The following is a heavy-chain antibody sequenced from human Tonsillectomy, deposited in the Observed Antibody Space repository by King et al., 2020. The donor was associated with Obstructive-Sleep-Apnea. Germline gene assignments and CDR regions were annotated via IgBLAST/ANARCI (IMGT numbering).Heavy chain of an antibody. Sequence: QLVQSGGGVVQPGRSLTLSCAASGFTFSNYGMHWVRQAPGKGLEWGAVISDDGRNKYYGDSVKGRFTISRDNSKNTLILQVNSLLAEDTAVYYCAKESGYCGGGSCYPYYWGQGTLVTVSS. D-gene: IGHD2-15*01. CDR3: AKESGYCGGGSCYPYY. J-gene: IGHJ4*02. CDR1: GFTFSNYG. CDR2: ISDDGRNK. V-gene: IGHV3-30*18.